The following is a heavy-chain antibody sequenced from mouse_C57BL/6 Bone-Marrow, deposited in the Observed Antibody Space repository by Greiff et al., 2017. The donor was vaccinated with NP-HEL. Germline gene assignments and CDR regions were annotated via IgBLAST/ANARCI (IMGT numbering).Heavy chain of an antibody. J-gene: IGHJ2*01. V-gene: IGHV1-72*01. Sequence: QVQLQQPGAELVKPGDSVKLSCKASGYTFTSYWLHWVKQRPGRGLEWIGRIDPNSGGTKYNEKFKSKATLTVAKPSSTAYMQLSSLTSEDSAVYYCAKGAFYYGNYDWFDYWGQGTTLTVSS. CDR3: AKGAFYYGNYDWFDY. CDR1: GYTFTSYW. CDR2: IDPNSGGT. D-gene: IGHD2-1*01.